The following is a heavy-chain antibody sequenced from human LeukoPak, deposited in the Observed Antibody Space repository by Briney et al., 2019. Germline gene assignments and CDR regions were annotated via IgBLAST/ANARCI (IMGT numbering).Heavy chain of an antibody. CDR1: GFTLSSYW. J-gene: IGHJ3*02. D-gene: IGHD3-10*01. CDR2: IKEDGSEK. V-gene: IGHV3-7*03. CDR3: ARDWVAGVPFDTFDI. Sequence: GGSLRLSCAASGFTLSSYWMSWVRQAPGKGLEWVANIKEDGSEKYYVDSVKGRFTISRDNAQNSVYLHMNSLTAEDTALYYCARDWVAGVPFDTFDIWGQGTMVSVSS.